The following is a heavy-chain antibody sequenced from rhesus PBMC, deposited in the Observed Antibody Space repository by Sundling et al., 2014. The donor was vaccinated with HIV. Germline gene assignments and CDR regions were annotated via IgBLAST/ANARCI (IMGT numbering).Heavy chain of an antibody. Sequence: QLQESGPGLVKPSETLSVTCAVSGGSITRTYWSWIRQAPGKGLEWIGYITYSGSTSYNPSLKSRVTISIDTSKKQFALQLTSVTAADTAVYYCASEIATNDAFDFWGQGLRVTVSS. J-gene: IGHJ3*01. CDR3: ASEIATNDAFDF. CDR2: ITYSGST. D-gene: IGHD5-36*01. V-gene: IGHV4-122*02. CDR1: GGSITRTY.